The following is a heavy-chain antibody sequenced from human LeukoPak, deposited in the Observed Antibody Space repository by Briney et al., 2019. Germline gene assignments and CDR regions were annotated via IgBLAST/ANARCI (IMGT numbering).Heavy chain of an antibody. D-gene: IGHD3-10*01. V-gene: IGHV4-31*03. Sequence: SETLSLTGTVSGCPISSGGYYRSWIRQHPGKPLEWIAYIYYSGSTYYNPSLKSRVTISVDTSKNQFSLKLSSVTAADTAVYYCARDNAKGGSGSYFPPNFDYWGQGTLVTVSS. J-gene: IGHJ4*02. CDR2: IYYSGST. CDR3: ARDNAKGGSGSYFPPNFDY. CDR1: GCPISSGGYY.